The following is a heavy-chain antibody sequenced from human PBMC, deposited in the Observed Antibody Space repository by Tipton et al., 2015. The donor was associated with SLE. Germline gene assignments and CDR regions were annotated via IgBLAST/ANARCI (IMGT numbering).Heavy chain of an antibody. J-gene: IGHJ5*02. CDR3: ARDLGYCTNGVCPNWFDP. D-gene: IGHD2-8*01. CDR1: GGSISSYY. CDR2: IYYSGST. V-gene: IGHV4-59*01. Sequence: TLSLTCTVSGGSISSYYWSWIRQPPGKGLEWIGYIYYSGSTNYNPSLKSQVTISVDTSKNQFSLKLSSVTAADTAVYYCARDLGYCTNGVCPNWFDPWGQGTLVTVSS.